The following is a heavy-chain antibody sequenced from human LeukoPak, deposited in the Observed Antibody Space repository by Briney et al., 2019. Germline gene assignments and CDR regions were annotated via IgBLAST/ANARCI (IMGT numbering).Heavy chain of an antibody. Sequence: PGGSLRLSCAASGFTFSSYWMHWVRQAPGKGLVWISRINSDGSGTSYADSVKGRFTISRDNAKNTLYLQMNSLIDEDTAVYYCARADDGANSWVNYWGQGTLVTVSS. J-gene: IGHJ4*02. CDR1: GFTFSSYW. D-gene: IGHD4-23*01. CDR3: ARADDGANSWVNY. V-gene: IGHV3-74*01. CDR2: INSDGSGT.